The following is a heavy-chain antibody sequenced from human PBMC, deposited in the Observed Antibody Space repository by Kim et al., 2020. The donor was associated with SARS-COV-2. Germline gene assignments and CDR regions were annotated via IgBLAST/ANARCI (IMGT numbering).Heavy chain of an antibody. V-gene: IGHV3-23*01. CDR2: ISGSGGST. CDR3: AKDLIPLSVLGTAHDY. D-gene: IGHD2-21*02. Sequence: GGSLRLSCAASGFTFSSYAMSWVRQAPGKGLEWVSAISGSGGSTYYADSVKGRFTISRDNSKNTLYLQMNSLRAEDTAVYYCAKDLIPLSVLGTAHDYWGQGTLVTVSS. J-gene: IGHJ4*02. CDR1: GFTFSSYA.